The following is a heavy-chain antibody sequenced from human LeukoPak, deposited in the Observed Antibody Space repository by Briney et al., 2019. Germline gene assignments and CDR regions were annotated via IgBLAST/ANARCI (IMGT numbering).Heavy chain of an antibody. J-gene: IGHJ4*02. V-gene: IGHV3-23*01. Sequence: SGGSLRLSCAASGFTFSSYAMSWVRQAPGKGLEWVSAISGSGGSTYYADSVKGRFTISRDNSKNTLYLQMNSLRAEDTAVYYCANQDIVVVPAADKYYFDYWGQGTLVTVSS. CDR3: ANQDIVVVPAADKYYFDY. CDR1: GFTFSSYA. D-gene: IGHD2-2*01. CDR2: ISGSGGST.